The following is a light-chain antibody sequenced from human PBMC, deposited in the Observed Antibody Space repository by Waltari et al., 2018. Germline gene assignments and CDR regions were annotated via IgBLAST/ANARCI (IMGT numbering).Light chain of an antibody. Sequence: IQVTQSPASLSASAGQRVTITCRASQTISNYLKWYQQKPGKVPKLLIFAASSLQSGVPSRFSGSGSGTDFTLTISSLESEDFATYYCQQSYTSPRTFGQGTKVEI. CDR1: QTISNY. V-gene: IGKV1-39*01. J-gene: IGKJ1*01. CDR3: QQSYTSPRT. CDR2: AAS.